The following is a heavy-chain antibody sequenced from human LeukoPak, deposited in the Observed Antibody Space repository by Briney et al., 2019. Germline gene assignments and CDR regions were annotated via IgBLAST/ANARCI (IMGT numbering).Heavy chain of an antibody. Sequence: SETLSLTCSVSGYSFTSGHYWGWIQQPPGKGLEWIANIYHTGSAHYNPSLKSRVTISVDTSENQFSLKLSSVTAADTAVYYCARYCTSTTCILRGFDYWGQGTLVTVSS. CDR2: IYHTGSA. V-gene: IGHV4-38-2*01. J-gene: IGHJ4*02. CDR3: ARYCTSTTCILRGFDY. D-gene: IGHD2-2*01. CDR1: GYSFTSGHY.